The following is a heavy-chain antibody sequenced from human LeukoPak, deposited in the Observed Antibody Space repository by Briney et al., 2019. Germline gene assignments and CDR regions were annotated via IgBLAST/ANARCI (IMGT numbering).Heavy chain of an antibody. V-gene: IGHV1-8*02. CDR3: ARGNDILTGRHYYYYYMDV. D-gene: IGHD3-9*01. CDR1: GYTFTGYY. J-gene: IGHJ6*03. CDR2: MNPNSGNT. Sequence: GASVKVSCKASGYTFTGYYMHWVRQAPGQGLEWMGWMNPNSGNTGYAQKFQGRVTMTRNTSISTAYMELSSLRSEDTAVYYCARGNDILTGRHYYYYYMDVWGKGTTVTISS.